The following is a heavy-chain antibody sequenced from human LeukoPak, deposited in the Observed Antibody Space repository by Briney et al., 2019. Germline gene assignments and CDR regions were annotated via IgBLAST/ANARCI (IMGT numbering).Heavy chain of an antibody. CDR3: ARGPFYDSSGYYYYFDY. V-gene: IGHV4-59*08. CDR1: GGPISSYY. J-gene: IGHJ4*02. CDR2: INYSGST. D-gene: IGHD3-22*01. Sequence: SETLSLTCTVSGGPISSYYWSWIRQPPGKGLEWIGYINYSGSTNYNPSLKSRVTISLDTSKNQSSLKLSSVTAADTAVYYCARGPFYDSSGYYYYFDYWGQGTLVTVSS.